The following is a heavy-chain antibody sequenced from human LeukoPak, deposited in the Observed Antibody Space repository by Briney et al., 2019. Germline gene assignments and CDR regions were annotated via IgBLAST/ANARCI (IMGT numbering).Heavy chain of an antibody. CDR3: CGDFDY. J-gene: IGHJ4*02. CDR2: IRYDGSNE. CDR1: GITFNSYG. D-gene: IGHD2-21*01. Sequence: GGSLRLSCAASGITFNSYGMHWVRQAPDKGLEWVAFIRYDGSNEYYADSVKGRFTIPRDNSENTLYLQMNSLRGEDTAVYYCCGDFDYWGQGTLVTVSS. V-gene: IGHV3-30*02.